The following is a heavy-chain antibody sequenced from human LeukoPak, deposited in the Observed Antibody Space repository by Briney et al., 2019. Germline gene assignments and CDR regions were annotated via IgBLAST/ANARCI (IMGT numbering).Heavy chain of an antibody. CDR1: GFTFSSYA. CDR3: ARLREIPVFGVVTKSTSYFDY. J-gene: IGHJ4*02. D-gene: IGHD3-3*01. CDR2: IKSKTDGGTT. V-gene: IGHV3-15*01. Sequence: GGSLRLSCAASGFTFSSYAMSWVRQAPGKGLEWVGRIKSKTDGGTTDYAAPVKGRFTISRDNAKNSLYLQMNSLRAEDTAVYYCARLREIPVFGVVTKSTSYFDYWGQGTLVTVSS.